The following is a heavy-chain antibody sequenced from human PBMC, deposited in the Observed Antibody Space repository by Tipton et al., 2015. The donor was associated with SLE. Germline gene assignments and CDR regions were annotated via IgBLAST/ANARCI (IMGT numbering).Heavy chain of an antibody. CDR2: ISWNSGSI. J-gene: IGHJ5*02. Sequence: SLRLSCAASEFSFDEYAMHWVRQCPGKGLEWVAGISWNSGSIVYADSVKGRFTISRDNAKNSLYLQMNSLRVEDTAVYFCAGDDYASGITWGQGTLVTVSS. D-gene: IGHD3-10*01. V-gene: IGHV3-9*01. CDR3: AGDDYASGIT. CDR1: EFSFDEYA.